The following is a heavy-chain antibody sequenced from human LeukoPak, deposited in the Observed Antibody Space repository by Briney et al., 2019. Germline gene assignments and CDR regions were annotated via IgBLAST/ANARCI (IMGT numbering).Heavy chain of an antibody. Sequence: GGSLRLSCAASGFTFSSYEMNWVRQAPGKGLVGVSRINSDGRITNYADSVKGRFTISRDNAKNTLYLQMNSLRAEDTAVYYCARVRWGGLYYFDYWGQGTLVTVSS. J-gene: IGHJ4*02. D-gene: IGHD3-16*01. CDR2: INSDGRIT. CDR3: ARVRWGGLYYFDY. V-gene: IGHV3-74*01. CDR1: GFTFSSYE.